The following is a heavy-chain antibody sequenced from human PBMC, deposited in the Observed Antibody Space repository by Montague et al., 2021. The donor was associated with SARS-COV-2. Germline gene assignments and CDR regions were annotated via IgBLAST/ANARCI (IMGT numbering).Heavy chain of an antibody. CDR3: ARRGDYGGPRFDY. J-gene: IGHJ4*02. CDR1: GGSISSSGYY. Sequence: SETLSLTCTVSGGSISSSGYYWGWIRQPPGKGLEWIGSIYYSGSTHYNPSLKSRVTISVDTSKNQFSLKLSSVTAADTAVYYCARRGDYGGPRFDYWGQGTLVSVSS. V-gene: IGHV4-39*01. D-gene: IGHD4-23*01. CDR2: IYYSGST.